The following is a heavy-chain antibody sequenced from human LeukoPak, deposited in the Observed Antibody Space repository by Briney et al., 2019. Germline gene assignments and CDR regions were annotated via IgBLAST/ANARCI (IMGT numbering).Heavy chain of an antibody. Sequence: PSETLSLTCAVYGGSFSGYYWSWIRQPPGKGLEWIGEINHSGSTNYNPSLKSRVTISVDTSKNQFSLKLSSATAADTAVYYCASRGSGYDTYYFDYWGQGTLVTVSS. CDR1: GGSFSGYY. J-gene: IGHJ4*02. D-gene: IGHD5-12*01. V-gene: IGHV4-34*01. CDR3: ASRGSGYDTYYFDY. CDR2: INHSGST.